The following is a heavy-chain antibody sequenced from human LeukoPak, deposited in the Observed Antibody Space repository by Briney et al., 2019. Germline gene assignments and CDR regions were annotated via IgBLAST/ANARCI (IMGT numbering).Heavy chain of an antibody. V-gene: IGHV3-30*04. Sequence: GRSLRLSCAASGFTFSSYAMHWVRQAPGKGLEWVAVISYDGSNKYYADSVKGRFTISRDNSKNTQYLQMNSLRAEDTAVYYCARGDTMVRGVTGAFDIWGQGTMVTVSS. D-gene: IGHD3-10*01. CDR1: GFTFSSYA. CDR2: ISYDGSNK. CDR3: ARGDTMVRGVTGAFDI. J-gene: IGHJ3*02.